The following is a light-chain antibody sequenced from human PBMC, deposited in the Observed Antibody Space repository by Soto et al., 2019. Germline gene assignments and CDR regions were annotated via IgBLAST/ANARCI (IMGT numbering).Light chain of an antibody. J-gene: IGKJ1*01. CDR2: KAS. Sequence: DIQMTQSPSTLSGSVGDRVTITCRASQTISSLLAWYQQKPGKAPKLLIYKASTLKSGVPSRFSGSGSGTEFTLTISSLQPDDFAVYYCQQYNNWPRTFGQGTKVDI. CDR1: QTISSL. V-gene: IGKV1-5*03. CDR3: QQYNNWPRT.